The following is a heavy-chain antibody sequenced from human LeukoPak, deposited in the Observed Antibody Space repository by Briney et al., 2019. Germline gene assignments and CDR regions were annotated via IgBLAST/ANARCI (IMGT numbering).Heavy chain of an antibody. CDR3: ARRRWLRKPYAFDI. V-gene: IGHV4-39*07. D-gene: IGHD5-12*01. CDR2: IYYSGNT. CDR1: GGSTSSHSFY. J-gene: IGHJ3*02. Sequence: PSETLSLTCTVSGGSTSSHSFYWGWIRQPPGKGLEWIGSIYYSGNTYYNPSLKSRVTISVDTSKNQFSLKLSSVTAADTAVYYCARRRWLRKPYAFDIWGQGTMVTVSS.